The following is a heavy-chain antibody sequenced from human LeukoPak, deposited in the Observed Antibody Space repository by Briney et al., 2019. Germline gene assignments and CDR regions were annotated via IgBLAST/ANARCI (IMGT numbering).Heavy chain of an antibody. D-gene: IGHD4-17*01. V-gene: IGHV3-15*01. Sequence: GGSLRLSCTASGFTFGDYAMSWFRQAPGKGLEWVGRIKSKTDGGTTDYAAPVKGRFTISRDDSKNTLYLQMNSLKTEDTAVYYCTTGVDYGDYPYYYYGMDVWGQGTTVTVSS. CDR2: IKSKTDGGTT. CDR3: TTGVDYGDYPYYYYGMDV. J-gene: IGHJ6*02. CDR1: GFTFGDYA.